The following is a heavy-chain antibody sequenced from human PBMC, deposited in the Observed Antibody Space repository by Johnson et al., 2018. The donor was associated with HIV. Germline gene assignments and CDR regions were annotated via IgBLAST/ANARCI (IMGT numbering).Heavy chain of an antibody. V-gene: IGHV3-30*04. CDR3: ANEYFDI. D-gene: IGHD2/OR15-2a*01. Sequence: VPLVESGGGVVQPWRSLRLSCAASGFTFSRYAMHWVRQAPGKGLEWVAVISSDGSNEYYADSVRGRFTISRDSSKSALYLQMNSLRTEDTAVYYCANEYFDIWGQGTMVTVSS. J-gene: IGHJ3*02. CDR1: GFTFSRYA. CDR2: ISSDGSNE.